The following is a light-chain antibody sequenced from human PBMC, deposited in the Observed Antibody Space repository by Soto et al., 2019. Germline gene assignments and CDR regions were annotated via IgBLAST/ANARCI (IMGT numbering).Light chain of an antibody. J-gene: IGLJ2*01. Sequence: QTVVTQEPSFSVSPGGTVTLTCGLTSGSVSTTYYPSWYQQTPGQAPRTLIYSTNIRSSGVPDRFSGSILGNKAALTITGAQADDESDYHCMLYMGGGLVVFGGWTKLTV. CDR2: STN. V-gene: IGLV8-61*01. CDR3: MLYMGGGLVV. CDR1: SGSVSTTYY.